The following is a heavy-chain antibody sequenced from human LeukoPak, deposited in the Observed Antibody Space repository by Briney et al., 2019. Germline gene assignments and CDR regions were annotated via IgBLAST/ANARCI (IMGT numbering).Heavy chain of an antibody. CDR2: INTDGSST. Sequence: PGGSLRLSCAASGFTFSSYWMHWVRQAPGKGLVWVSRINTDGSSTSYADSVKGRFTISRDNAMNTLYLQMNSLRAEDTAVYYCARVKYSSSSPRGYFDYWGQGTLVTVSS. J-gene: IGHJ4*02. CDR1: GFTFSSYW. V-gene: IGHV3-74*01. D-gene: IGHD6-6*01. CDR3: ARVKYSSSSPRGYFDY.